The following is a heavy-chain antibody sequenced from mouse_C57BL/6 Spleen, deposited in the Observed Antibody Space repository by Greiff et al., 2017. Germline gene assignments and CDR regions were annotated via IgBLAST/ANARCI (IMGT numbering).Heavy chain of an antibody. CDR3: TTNWAAWFAY. D-gene: IGHD4-1*01. CDR1: GYTFTDYE. CDR2: IDPETGGT. V-gene: IGHV1-15*01. J-gene: IGHJ3*01. Sequence: VQLQQSGAELVRPGASVTLSCKASGYTFTDYEMHWVKQTPVHGLEWIGAIDPETGGTAYTQKFKGKAILTADKSSSTAYMELRSLTSEDSAVXYCTTNWAAWFAYWGQGTLVTVAA.